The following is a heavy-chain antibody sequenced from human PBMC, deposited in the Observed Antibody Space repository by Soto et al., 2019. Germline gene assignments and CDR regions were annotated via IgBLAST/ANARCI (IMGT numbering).Heavy chain of an antibody. V-gene: IGHV5-51*01. Sequence: PGESLKISCKGSGYTFTNYWIGWVRQMPGKGREWMGIIYPGDSDTKYNPSFQGQVTISADKSITTTYLQWSSLKASDTAIYYCAASIFYYGMDVWGQGTTGTVSS. J-gene: IGHJ6*02. CDR3: AASIFYYGMDV. CDR1: GYTFTNYW. CDR2: IYPGDSDT.